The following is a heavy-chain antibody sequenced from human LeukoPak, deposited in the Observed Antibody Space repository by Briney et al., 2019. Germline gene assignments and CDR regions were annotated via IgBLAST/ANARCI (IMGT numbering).Heavy chain of an antibody. D-gene: IGHD6-13*01. CDR3: ARDPAPGTLRVQQ. J-gene: IGHJ1*01. V-gene: IGHV3-7*01. CDR1: GCTFSRNW. CDR2: IKEDGSKE. Sequence: PGGSLRLSCAASGCTFSRNWMSWVRQAPGKGLEWVANIKEDGSKENYVESVKGRFTISRDNTKNSLYLQMNNLRPEDTAVCYCARDPAPGTLRVQQWGQGTLVTVSS.